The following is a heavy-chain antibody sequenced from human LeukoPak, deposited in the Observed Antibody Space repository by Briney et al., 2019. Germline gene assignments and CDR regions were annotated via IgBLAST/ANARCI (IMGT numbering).Heavy chain of an antibody. V-gene: IGHV3-7*03. D-gene: IGHD6-13*01. CDR2: IHQNGGTE. CDR3: ARDLSSRDAY. CDR1: GFTVSSYW. J-gene: IGHJ4*02. Sequence: GGSLRLSWAASGFTVSSYWMSWARQAPGEGLEWVACIHQNGGTEYYVDSVKGRFAISRDNTKNSLYLQMSSLTVEDTAVYYCARDLSSRDAYWGQGTLVTVSS.